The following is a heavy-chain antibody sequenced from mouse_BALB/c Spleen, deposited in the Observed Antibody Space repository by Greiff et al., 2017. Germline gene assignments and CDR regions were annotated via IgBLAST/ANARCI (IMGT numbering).Heavy chain of an antibody. J-gene: IGHJ4*01. CDR1: GFTFSSYG. D-gene: IGHD2-1*01. CDR2: ISSGGSYT. CDR3: ARGYGNFYAMDY. V-gene: IGHV5-6*01. Sequence: DVQLQESGGDLVKPGGSLKLSCAASGFTFSSYGMSWVRQTPDKRLEWVATISSGGSYTYYPDSVKGRFTISRDNAKNTLYLQMSSLKSEDTAMYYCARGYGNFYAMDYWGQGTSVTVSS.